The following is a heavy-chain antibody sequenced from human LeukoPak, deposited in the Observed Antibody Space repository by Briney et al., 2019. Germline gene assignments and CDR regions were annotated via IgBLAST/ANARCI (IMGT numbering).Heavy chain of an antibody. V-gene: IGHV4-31*03. CDR2: IYYSGST. J-gene: IGHJ4*02. CDR1: GGSISSGGYY. D-gene: IGHD4-23*01. Sequence: PSETLSLTCTVSGGSISSGGYYWSWIRQHPGKGLEWIGYIYYSGSTYYNPSLKSRVTISVDTSKNQSSPKLSSVTAADTAVYYCARHYGGNSFDYWGQGTLVTVSS. CDR3: ARHYGGNSFDY.